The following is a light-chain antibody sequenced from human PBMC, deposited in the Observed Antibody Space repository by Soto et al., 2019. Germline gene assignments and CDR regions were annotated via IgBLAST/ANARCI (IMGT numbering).Light chain of an antibody. CDR2: KAS. CDR1: QSISVW. CDR3: QQYNSYSPT. J-gene: IGKJ1*01. V-gene: IGKV1-5*03. Sequence: DIQMTQSPSTLSASVGDRVTITCRASQSISVWLAWYQQKAGKAPNLLIYKASRLESGVPSRFSGSGSETEFTLNISCLQPGDSATYYCQQYNSYSPTFGQGTKVDIK.